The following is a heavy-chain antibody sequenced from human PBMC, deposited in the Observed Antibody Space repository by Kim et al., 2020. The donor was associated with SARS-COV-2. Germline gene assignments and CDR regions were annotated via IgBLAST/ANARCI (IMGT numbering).Heavy chain of an antibody. CDR1: GFTVSSNY. J-gene: IGHJ5*02. CDR3: SRGALGATNWFDP. CDR2: IYSGGST. V-gene: IGHV3-66*01. D-gene: IGHD1-26*01. Sequence: GGSLRLSCAASGFTVSSNYMSWVRQAPGKGLEWVSIIYSGGSTYYADSVKGRFTISRDNSNNTLYLQMNSMRAEDTAVDYYSRGALGATNWFDPWGHGT.